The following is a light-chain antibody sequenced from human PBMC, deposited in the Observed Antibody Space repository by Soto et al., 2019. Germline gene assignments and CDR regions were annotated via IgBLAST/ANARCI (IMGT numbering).Light chain of an antibody. CDR3: QQYYRYPWT. J-gene: IGKJ1*01. V-gene: IGKV1-8*01. Sequence: AIRMTQSPSSFSASTGDRVTITCRASQGISSYLAWYQQKPGKAPKLLIYAASTLQCGVPSRFSGSGSGTDLTFSISCLQAEDFGTYYFQQYYRYPWTFSQGTKVEIK. CDR2: AAS. CDR1: QGISSY.